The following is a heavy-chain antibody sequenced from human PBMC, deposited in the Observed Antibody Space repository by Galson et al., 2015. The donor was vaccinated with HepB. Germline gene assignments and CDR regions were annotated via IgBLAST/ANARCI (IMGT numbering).Heavy chain of an antibody. CDR1: GFTFTNYG. J-gene: IGHJ4*02. D-gene: IGHD6-13*01. Sequence: SLRLSCAASGFTFTNYGIHWVRQAPGAGLEWVAVIWFDGSKTNYEESVKGRFSISRDDSKNTVTLQMKSLRAEDTAIYYCARDGGAASGTWYYFNFWGQGTLVSVPS. CDR3: ARDGGAASGTWYYFNF. CDR2: IWFDGSKT. V-gene: IGHV3-33*01.